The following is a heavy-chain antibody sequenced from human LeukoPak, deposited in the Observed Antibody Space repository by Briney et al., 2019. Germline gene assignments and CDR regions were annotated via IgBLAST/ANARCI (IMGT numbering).Heavy chain of an antibody. V-gene: IGHV1-69*04. Sequence: GASVKVSCKASGGTFSSYAISWVRQAPGQGLEWMGRIIPILGIANYAQKFQGRVTITADKSTGTAYMELSSLRSEDTAVYYCARVERAKPYYYYYGMDVWGQGTTVTVSS. CDR3: ARVERAKPYYYYYGMDV. CDR2: IIPILGIA. CDR1: GGTFSSYA. J-gene: IGHJ6*02.